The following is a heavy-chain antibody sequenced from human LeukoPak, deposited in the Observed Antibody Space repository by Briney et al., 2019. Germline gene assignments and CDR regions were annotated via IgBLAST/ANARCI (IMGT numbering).Heavy chain of an antibody. CDR2: IIPIFGTA. J-gene: IGHJ4*02. V-gene: IGHV1-69*13. Sequence: AAVKVSCKASGCTSSSYAISWVRQAPGQGLEWMGGIIPIFGTANYQQKFQGRVTITADECTSTAYMEMSSLRSEETAVYYCARGIGWETTHDYWGQGTLVTVSS. CDR3: ARGIGWETTHDY. D-gene: IGHD1-26*01. CDR1: GCTSSSYA.